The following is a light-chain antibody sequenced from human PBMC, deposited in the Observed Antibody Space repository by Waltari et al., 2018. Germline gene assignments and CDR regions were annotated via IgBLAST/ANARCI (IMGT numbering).Light chain of an antibody. V-gene: IGKV1-5*03. Sequence: DIQMTQSPSTLSAYVGDRVIITCRASQSVKNNLAWYQQKPGKAPKVLVHKSYRLESGVPSRFSGSGYGTEFTLTIISLQPDDFATYYCQEYDSLPVTFGGGTKVEIK. CDR3: QEYDSLPVT. CDR2: KSY. CDR1: QSVKNN. J-gene: IGKJ4*01.